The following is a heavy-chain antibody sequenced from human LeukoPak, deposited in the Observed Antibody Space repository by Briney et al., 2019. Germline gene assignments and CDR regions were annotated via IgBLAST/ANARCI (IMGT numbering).Heavy chain of an antibody. J-gene: IGHJ4*02. CDR3: ARDLRFLEWARFDY. Sequence: ASVKVSCKASGYTFTSYGISWVRQAPGQGLEWMGWISAYNGNTNYAQKLQGRVTMTRDASKSTAYMELRSLRSDDTAVYYCARDLRFLEWARFDYWGQGTLVTVSS. CDR1: GYTFTSYG. V-gene: IGHV1-18*01. D-gene: IGHD3-3*01. CDR2: ISAYNGNT.